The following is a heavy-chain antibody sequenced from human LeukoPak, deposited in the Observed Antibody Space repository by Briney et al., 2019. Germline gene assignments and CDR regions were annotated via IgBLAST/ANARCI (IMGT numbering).Heavy chain of an antibody. CDR1: GGSFSGYY. J-gene: IGHJ4*02. D-gene: IGHD3-22*01. V-gene: IGHV4-34*01. CDR2: INHSGST. CDR3: ARSTNYYDSSGFGY. Sequence: PSETLSLTCAVYGGSFSGYYWSWIRQPPGKGLEWIGEINHSGSTNYNPSLKSRVTISVDTSKNQFSLKLSSVTAADTAVYYCARSTNYYDSSGFGYWGQGTLVTVSS.